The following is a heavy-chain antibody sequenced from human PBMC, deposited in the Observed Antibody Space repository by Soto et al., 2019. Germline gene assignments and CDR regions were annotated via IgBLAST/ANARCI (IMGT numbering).Heavy chain of an antibody. V-gene: IGHV3-23*01. D-gene: IGHD6-13*01. CDR2: ISGSGGST. J-gene: IGHJ6*02. Sequence: LRLSCAASGFTFDDYGMSWVRQAPGKGLEWVSGISGSGGSTYYADSVKGRFTISRDNSKNTLYLQMNSLRAEDTAVYYCATPGYSSSWYESMDYYYGMDVWGQGTTVTVSS. CDR3: ATPGYSSSWYESMDYYYGMDV. CDR1: GFTFDDYG.